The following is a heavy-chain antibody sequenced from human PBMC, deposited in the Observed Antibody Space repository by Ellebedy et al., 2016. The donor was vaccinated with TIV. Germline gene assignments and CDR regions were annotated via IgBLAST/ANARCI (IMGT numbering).Heavy chain of an antibody. CDR3: ARDRGGGYGDYYYYGMDV. Sequence: GESLKISXAASGFIFSSHWMSWVRQAPGKGLEWVGNVRPDGSEGYYRDSGKGRFTISRDNAKNSLYLQMNSLRAEDTAVYYCARDRGGGYGDYYYYGMDVWGQGTTVAVSS. CDR2: VRPDGSEG. V-gene: IGHV3-7*01. J-gene: IGHJ6*02. D-gene: IGHD5-12*01. CDR1: GFIFSSHW.